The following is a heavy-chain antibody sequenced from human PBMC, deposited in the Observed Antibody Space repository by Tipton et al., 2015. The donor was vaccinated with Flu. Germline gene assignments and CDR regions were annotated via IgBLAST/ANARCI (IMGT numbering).Heavy chain of an antibody. CDR2: IYSDDST. J-gene: IGHJ5*02. Sequence: QLVQSGGGLIQPGGSLRLSCAASGFTVSSKYMTWVRQAPGKGLEWVSVIYSDDSTYYADSVKGRFAISRDNSKNTLYLQMNSLRAEDTAVYYCARRDYSDYVSDPKNWFDPWGQGILVTVSA. CDR3: ARRDYSDYVSDPKNWFDP. D-gene: IGHD4-11*01. CDR1: GFTVSSKY. V-gene: IGHV3-53*01.